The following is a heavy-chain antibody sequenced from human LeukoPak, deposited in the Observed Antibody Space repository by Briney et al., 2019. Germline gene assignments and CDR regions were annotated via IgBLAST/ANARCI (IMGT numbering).Heavy chain of an antibody. J-gene: IGHJ6*03. CDR1: GFTFDDYA. V-gene: IGHV3-43D*03. CDR2: ISWDGGST. D-gene: IGHD2-2*01. CDR3: AKDYGSKPAYYYYMDV. Sequence: GGSLRLSCAASGFTFDDYAMHWVRQAPGKGLEWVSLISWDGGSTYYADSVKGRFTISRDNSKNSLYLQMNSLRAEDTALYYCAKDYGSKPAYYYYMDVWGKGTTVTVSS.